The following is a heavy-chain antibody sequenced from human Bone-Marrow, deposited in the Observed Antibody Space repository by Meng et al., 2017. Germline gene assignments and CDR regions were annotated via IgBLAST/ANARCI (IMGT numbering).Heavy chain of an antibody. CDR2: INEDGRRI. J-gene: IGHJ4*02. CDR1: EFTFSNYA. V-gene: IGHV3-7*01. Sequence: GESLKISCAASEFTFSNYAMSWVRQAPGKGLEWVANINEDGRRINCVDSVKGRFTISRDNAKNSLYLQMNSLRAEDTAVYYCARDVSRSLEDYWGQGTLVTVSS. CDR3: ARDVSRSLEDY.